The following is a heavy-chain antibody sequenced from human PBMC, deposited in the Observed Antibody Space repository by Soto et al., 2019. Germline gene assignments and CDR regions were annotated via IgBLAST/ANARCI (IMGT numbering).Heavy chain of an antibody. D-gene: IGHD2-21*02. Sequence: SETLSLTCTVSGGSISSVGYYWSLIRQHPGKGLEWIGYIYYSGSTYYNPSLKSRVTISVDTSKNQFSLKLSSVTAADTAMYYCAREDVDGCGDCYSGNWFDPWGQGTLVTVSS. CDR3: AREDVDGCGDCYSGNWFDP. CDR1: GGSISSVGYY. V-gene: IGHV4-31*03. J-gene: IGHJ5*02. CDR2: IYYSGST.